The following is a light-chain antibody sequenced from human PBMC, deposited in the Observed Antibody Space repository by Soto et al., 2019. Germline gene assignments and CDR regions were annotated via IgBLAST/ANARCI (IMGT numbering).Light chain of an antibody. V-gene: IGKV1-33*01. CDR3: QQYERLPLT. J-gene: IGKJ5*01. CDR1: QDINKN. Sequence: DIQMTQSPSSLSASLGARAPITCQASQDINKNLIWYPQQPGKAHKLLIYDASDLETGVPARFSGSGSRTGFTFTISRLQPEYVVTYCCQQYERLPLTFGQGTRLEIK. CDR2: DAS.